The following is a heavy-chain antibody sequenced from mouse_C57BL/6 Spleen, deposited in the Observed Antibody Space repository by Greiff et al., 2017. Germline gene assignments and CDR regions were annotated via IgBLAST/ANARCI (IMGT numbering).Heavy chain of an antibody. CDR2: IWTGGGN. CDR1: GYSFTSYA. CDR3: ARAYSDYNAMDY. Sequence: VQLVESGPGLVAPSPCLSISCTASGYSFTSYAISWVRQPPGKGLEWLGVIWTGGGNNYNSDHKSRLGICKDNSKRQVFLKMTSLQTDDTARYYCARAYSDYNAMDYWGQGTSVTVSS. D-gene: IGHD2-13*01. V-gene: IGHV2-9-1*01. J-gene: IGHJ4*01.